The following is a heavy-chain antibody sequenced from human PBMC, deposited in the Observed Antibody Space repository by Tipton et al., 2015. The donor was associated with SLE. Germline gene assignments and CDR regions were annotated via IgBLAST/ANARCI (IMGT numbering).Heavy chain of an antibody. CDR2: IYSGGST. V-gene: IGHV3-53*05. CDR3: ARDRGSGWFDLDY. CDR1: GFTVSSNY. D-gene: IGHD6-19*01. J-gene: IGHJ4*02. Sequence: GSLRLSCAASGFTVSSNYMSWVRQAPGKGLEWVSVIYSGGSTYYADSVKGRFTISRDNSKNTLYLQMNSLRAEDTAVYYCARDRGSGWFDLDYWGQGTLVTVSS.